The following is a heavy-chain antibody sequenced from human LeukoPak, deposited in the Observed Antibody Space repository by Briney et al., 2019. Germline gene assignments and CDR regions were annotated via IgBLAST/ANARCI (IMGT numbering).Heavy chain of an antibody. D-gene: IGHD3-3*01. J-gene: IGHJ6*03. V-gene: IGHV3-7*01. CDR2: IKQDGSEK. CDR3: ARDRRAPYYGFRSGYIDQYYMDV. CDR1: EFSFTNYW. Sequence: PGRSLRPSCAASEFSFTNYWMSCVRQAAGNGREWVANIKQDGSEKYYVYSVKGRFTISRDNAKNSLYLQMNSLRAEDTAVYYCARDRRAPYYGFRSGYIDQYYMDVWGRGTTVSVSS.